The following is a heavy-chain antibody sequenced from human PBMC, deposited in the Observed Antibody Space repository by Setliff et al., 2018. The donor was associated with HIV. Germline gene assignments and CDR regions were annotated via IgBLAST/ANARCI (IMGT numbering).Heavy chain of an antibody. D-gene: IGHD2-15*01. V-gene: IGHV4-39*01. CDR2: LHY. J-gene: IGHJ3*02. CDR1: GASINSGSHN. CDR3: ARRIQLRDSSGRSCWTFDI. Sequence: PSGTLSLTCTVSGASINSGSHNWGWIRQPPGKGLEWIATLHYYNPSLKSRVTISTDTSKNQFSLKLSSVTPADTAVYYCARRIQLRDSSGRSCWTFDIWGQGTMVTVSS.